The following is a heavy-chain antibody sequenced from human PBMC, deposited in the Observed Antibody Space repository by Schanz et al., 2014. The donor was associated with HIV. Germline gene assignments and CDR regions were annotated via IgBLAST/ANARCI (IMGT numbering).Heavy chain of an antibody. D-gene: IGHD1-1*01. CDR3: ARDQTTINYYYYALDV. V-gene: IGHV3-33*01. CDR1: GFTFRNFG. Sequence: QEQLVESGGGVVQPGKSLRLSCAASGFTFRNFGMHWVRQAPGKGLEWVAVIWYDGTNIDYADSVKGRFTISRDNSKNTLYLQMNSLRAEDTAVYFCARDQTTINYYYYALDVWGQGTTVTVTS. J-gene: IGHJ6*02. CDR2: IWYDGTNI.